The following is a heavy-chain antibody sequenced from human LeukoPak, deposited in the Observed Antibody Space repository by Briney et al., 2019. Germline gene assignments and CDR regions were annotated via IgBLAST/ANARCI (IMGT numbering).Heavy chain of an antibody. J-gene: IGHJ4*02. CDR2: IHAGGTT. CDR3: ARVVYSGNYHVGESDY. V-gene: IGHV3-53*01. CDR1: GFTVSTYY. D-gene: IGHD1-26*01. Sequence: TGGSLRLSCTASGFTVSTYYMTWVRQAPGKGLEWVSVIHAGGTTNYADSVKGRFTIPRDNSKNTLYLQVNSLRAEDTAVYYCARVVYSGNYHVGESDYWGQGTLVTVSS.